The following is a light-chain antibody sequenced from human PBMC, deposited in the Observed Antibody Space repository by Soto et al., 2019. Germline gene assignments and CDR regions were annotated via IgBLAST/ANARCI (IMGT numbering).Light chain of an antibody. CDR3: QQLNSYPRAIT. V-gene: IGKV1-9*01. CDR2: AAS. CDR1: QGISSY. Sequence: DIQLTQSPSFLSASVGDRVTITCRASQGISSYLAWYQQKPGKAPKLLIYAASTLQSGVPSRFSGSGSGTESTLTISSLQPEDFATYYCQQLNSYPRAITFGQGTRLEIK. J-gene: IGKJ5*01.